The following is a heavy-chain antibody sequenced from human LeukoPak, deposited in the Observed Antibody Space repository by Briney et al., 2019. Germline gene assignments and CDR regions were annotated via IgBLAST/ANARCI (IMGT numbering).Heavy chain of an antibody. Sequence: GSLRLSCAASGFTFSAHSMHWVRQPPGKGLEWIGEINHSGSTNYNPSLKSRVTISVDTSKNQFSLKLSSVTAADTAVYYCANLHCSSTSCYSGWGQGTLVTVSS. CDR2: INHSGST. CDR3: ANLHCSSTSCYSG. V-gene: IGHV4-34*08. J-gene: IGHJ4*02. CDR1: GFTFSAHS. D-gene: IGHD2-2*01.